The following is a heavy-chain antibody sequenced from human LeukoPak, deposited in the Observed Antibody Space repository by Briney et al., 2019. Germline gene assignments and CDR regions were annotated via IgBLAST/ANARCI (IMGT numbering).Heavy chain of an antibody. J-gene: IGHJ5*02. CDR1: GGSFSYYY. Sequence: PSETLSLTCDVYGGSFSYYYWSWIRQPPGKGLEWIGEINHSGSTNYNPSLKSRVTISVDTSKNQFSLKLSSVTAADTAVYYCARGGNWFDPWGQGTLVTVSS. CDR3: ARGGNWFDP. V-gene: IGHV4-34*01. CDR2: INHSGST.